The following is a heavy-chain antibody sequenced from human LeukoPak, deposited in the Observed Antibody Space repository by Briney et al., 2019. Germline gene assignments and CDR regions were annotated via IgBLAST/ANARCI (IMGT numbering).Heavy chain of an antibody. CDR2: ITSDGTTT. D-gene: IGHD1-26*01. CDR1: GFSFSNYW. V-gene: IGHV3-74*01. CDR3: ARGGVGSFDY. Sequence: GGSLRLSCAASGFSFSNYWMHWVRQAPGKGLMWVSHITSDGTTTSYADSVKGRFTISRDNAKNMVYLRMNSLRAEDTAVYYCARGGVGSFDYWGQGALVTVSP. J-gene: IGHJ4*02.